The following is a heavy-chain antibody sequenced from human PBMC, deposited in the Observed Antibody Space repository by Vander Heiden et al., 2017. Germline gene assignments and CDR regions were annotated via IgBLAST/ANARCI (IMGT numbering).Heavy chain of an antibody. D-gene: IGHD1-20*01. CDR2: IRSKAFPGTA. J-gene: IGHJ4*02. CDR1: GSTCGDYA. Sequence: EVQLVESGGGMVKPGRPLRHSCTASGSTCGDYAMRRFRQAPGKGLEWVGFIRSKAFPGTAEYAASVKGRFTISRDNSKSIAYLQMNSLRTEDTAVYYCSRDDITGGSGVRYWGQGTLVTVSS. V-gene: IGHV3-49*05. CDR3: SRDDITGGSGVRY.